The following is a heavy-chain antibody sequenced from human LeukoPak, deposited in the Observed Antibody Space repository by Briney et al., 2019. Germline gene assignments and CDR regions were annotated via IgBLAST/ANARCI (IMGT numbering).Heavy chain of an antibody. CDR1: GYGFTSYW. CDR2: IYPVDSDT. V-gene: IGHV5-51*01. J-gene: IGHJ3*02. D-gene: IGHD3-10*01. Sequence: GEPLKISCKGSGYGFTSYWVGGLRQMPGKCLKWMGIIYPVDSDTRYSPSFQSQVTISADKSISTAYLQWSSLKASDTAMYYCARQSFGELLWAFDIWGQGTMVTVSS. CDR3: ARQSFGELLWAFDI.